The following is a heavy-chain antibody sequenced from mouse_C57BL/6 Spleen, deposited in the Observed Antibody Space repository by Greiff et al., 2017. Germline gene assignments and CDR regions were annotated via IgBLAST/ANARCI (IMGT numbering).Heavy chain of an antibody. CDR3: AREDYYGSSYDY. CDR1: GYTFTDYN. V-gene: IGHV1-22*01. D-gene: IGHD1-1*01. CDR2: INPNNGGT. J-gene: IGHJ2*01. Sequence: EVQLQQSGPELVKPGASVKMSCKASGYTFTDYNMHWVKQSHGKSLEWIGYINPNNGGTSYNQKFKGKATLTVNKSSSTAYMALRSLTSEDSAVYYCAREDYYGSSYDYWGQGTTLTVSS.